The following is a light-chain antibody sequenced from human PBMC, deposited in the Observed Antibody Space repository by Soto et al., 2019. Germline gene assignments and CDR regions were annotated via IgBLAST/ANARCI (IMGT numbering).Light chain of an antibody. J-gene: IGKJ4*01. CDR1: QGISSY. CDR3: QQVKNYPLT. V-gene: IGKV1-9*01. Sequence: DIQLTQSPSFLSASVGDRVTITCRASQGISSYVAWYQQKPGKAPKVLIYAASTLKSGVPSRFSSSGSGTEFTLTISSLQPEDFATYHCQQVKNYPLTFGGGTRVEIK. CDR2: AAS.